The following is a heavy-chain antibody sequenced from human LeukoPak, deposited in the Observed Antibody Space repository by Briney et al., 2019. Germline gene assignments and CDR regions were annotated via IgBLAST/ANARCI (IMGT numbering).Heavy chain of an antibody. Sequence: GGSLRLSCAASGFTFSSHAMSWVRQAPGKGLEWGSAISGSGGSTYYADSVKGRFTISRDNSKNTLYLQMNSLRAEDTAVYYCAKGVPSCSTTSCYADYWGQGTLVTVSS. D-gene: IGHD2-2*01. CDR2: ISGSGGST. V-gene: IGHV3-23*01. J-gene: IGHJ4*02. CDR1: GFTFSSHA. CDR3: AKGVPSCSTTSCYADY.